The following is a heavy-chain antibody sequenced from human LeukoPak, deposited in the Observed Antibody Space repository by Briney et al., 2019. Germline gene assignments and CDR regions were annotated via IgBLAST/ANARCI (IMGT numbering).Heavy chain of an antibody. CDR2: ISWNSGSI. Sequence: GRSLKLSCAASGFTFDDYAMHWVRQAPGKGLEWVSGISWNSGSIGYADSVKGRFTTSRDNAKNSLYLQMNSLRAEDTALYYCAKGRYSSGRYGMGVWGQGTTVTVSS. CDR1: GFTFDDYA. CDR3: AKGRYSSGRYGMGV. D-gene: IGHD6-19*01. V-gene: IGHV3-9*01. J-gene: IGHJ6*02.